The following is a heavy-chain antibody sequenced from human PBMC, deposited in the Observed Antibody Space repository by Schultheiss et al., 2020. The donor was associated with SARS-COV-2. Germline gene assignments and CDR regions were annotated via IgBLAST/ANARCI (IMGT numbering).Heavy chain of an antibody. CDR2: ISYDGSNK. Sequence: GGSLRLSCAASGFTFSSYWMSWVRQAPGKGLEWVAVISYDGSNKYYADSVKGRFTISRDNSKNTLYLQMNSLRAEDTAVYYCARGSYPYGMDVWGQGTTVTVSS. CDR1: GFTFSSYW. J-gene: IGHJ6*02. CDR3: ARGSYPYGMDV. V-gene: IGHV3-30*03. D-gene: IGHD2-2*02.